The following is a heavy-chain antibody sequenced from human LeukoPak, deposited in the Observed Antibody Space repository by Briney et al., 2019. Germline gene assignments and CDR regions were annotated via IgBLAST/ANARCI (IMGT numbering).Heavy chain of an antibody. CDR3: ARDNADYYGSGSDPYYFDY. CDR2: ISGSGGSI. Sequence: GGSLRLSCAASGFTFSSYAMSWVRQAPGKGLEWVSAISGSGGSIYYADSVKGRFTISRDNAKNSLYLQMNSLRAEDTAVYYCARDNADYYGSGSDPYYFDYWGQGTLVTVSS. CDR1: GFTFSSYA. J-gene: IGHJ4*02. D-gene: IGHD3-10*01. V-gene: IGHV3-23*01.